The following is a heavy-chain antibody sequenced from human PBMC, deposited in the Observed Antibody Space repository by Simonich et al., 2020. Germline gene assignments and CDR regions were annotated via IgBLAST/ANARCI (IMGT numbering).Heavy chain of an antibody. V-gene: IGHV3-7*01. Sequence: EVQLVESGGGLVQPGGSLRLSCAASGFTFSSYWMSWVRQAPGKGLGWGENIKQDGSEKYYVDSGKGRFTISRDNAKNSLYLQMNSLRAKDTAVYYCAREYSSSSDPYWYFDLWGRGTLVTVSS. CDR1: GFTFSSYW. J-gene: IGHJ2*01. CDR2: IKQDGSEK. CDR3: AREYSSSSDPYWYFDL. D-gene: IGHD6-6*01.